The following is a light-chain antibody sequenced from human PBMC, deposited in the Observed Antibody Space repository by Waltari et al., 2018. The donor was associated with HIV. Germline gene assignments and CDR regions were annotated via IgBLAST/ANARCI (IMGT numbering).Light chain of an antibody. CDR1: QSVSSD. CDR3: HQYHNWPRT. CDR2: GAS. J-gene: IGKJ1*01. Sequence: SPGERVTLSCRARQSVSSDVAWYQQKPGLAPRLLIYGASTRDTGIPPRFSGSGSGTAFTLTISSLQSEDFAVYYCHQYHNWPRTFGQGTKVEIK. V-gene: IGKV3-15*01.